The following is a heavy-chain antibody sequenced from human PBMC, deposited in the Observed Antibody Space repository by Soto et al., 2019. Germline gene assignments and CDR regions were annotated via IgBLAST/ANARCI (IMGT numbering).Heavy chain of an antibody. Sequence: EVQLVESGGGLVKPGGSLRLSCAASGFTFSSYSMNWVRQAPGKGLEWVSSISSSSSYIYYADSVKGRFTISRDNAKNSLYLQMNSLRVEDTAVYYCARDPDYGDYRDDAFDIWGQGTMVTVSS. CDR2: ISSSSSYI. V-gene: IGHV3-21*01. CDR1: GFTFSSYS. CDR3: ARDPDYGDYRDDAFDI. D-gene: IGHD4-17*01. J-gene: IGHJ3*02.